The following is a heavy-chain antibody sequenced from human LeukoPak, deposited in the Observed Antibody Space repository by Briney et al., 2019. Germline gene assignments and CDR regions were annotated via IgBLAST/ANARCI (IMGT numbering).Heavy chain of an antibody. V-gene: IGHV1-69*02. D-gene: IGHD1-26*01. CDR3: ARVNLRGSQYNWFDP. CDR1: GGSLNSHI. CDR2: ITPDIDVS. J-gene: IGHJ5*02. Sequence: ASVKVSCKASGGSLNSHIFTWVRQAPGQGLEWMGKITPDIDVSKYAQKFQGRLTITADKSTATVYMELSGLKSDDTAVYYCARVNLRGSQYNWFDPWGQGTLVTVSS.